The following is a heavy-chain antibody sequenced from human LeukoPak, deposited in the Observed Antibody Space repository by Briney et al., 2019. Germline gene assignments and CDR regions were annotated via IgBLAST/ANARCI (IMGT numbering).Heavy chain of an antibody. CDR3: ARDLGVYCGGDCYLDY. D-gene: IGHD2-21*02. V-gene: IGHV3-23*01. J-gene: IGHJ4*02. CDR2: ISGSGGST. CDR1: GFTFSSYA. Sequence: GGSLRLSCVVSGFTFSSYAMSWVRQAPGKGLEWVSGISGSGGSTYYADSVKGRFTISRDNAKNSLYLQMNSLRAEDTAVYYCARDLGVYCGGDCYLDYWGQGTLVTVSS.